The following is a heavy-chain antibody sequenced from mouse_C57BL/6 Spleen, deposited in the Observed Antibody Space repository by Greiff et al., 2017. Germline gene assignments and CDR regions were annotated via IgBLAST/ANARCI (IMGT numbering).Heavy chain of an antibody. CDR2: IHPNSGST. J-gene: IGHJ4*01. D-gene: IGHD2-3*01. Sequence: QVQLQQPGAELVRPGSSVKLSCKASGYTFTSYWMHWVKQRPGQGLEWIGMIHPNSGSTNYHEKFKSKATLPVDKPSSTAYMQLSSLTSEDSAVYYCAREADDGYYFYYYAMDYWGQGTSVTVSS. CDR1: GYTFTSYW. CDR3: AREADDGYYFYYYAMDY. V-gene: IGHV1-64*01.